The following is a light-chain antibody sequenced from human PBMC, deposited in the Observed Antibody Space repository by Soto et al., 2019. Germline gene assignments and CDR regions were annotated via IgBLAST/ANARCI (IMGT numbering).Light chain of an antibody. CDR2: DVS. CDR1: SSDVGAHSY. Sequence: QSALTQPASVSGSPGQSNTISCTGTSSDVGAHSYVSWYQQHPGKAPKLMIYDVSNRPSGVSNRFSGSKSGNTASLTISGLQAEDEADYYCSSYTSSSTKVFGTGTKLTVL. CDR3: SSYTSSSTKV. J-gene: IGLJ1*01. V-gene: IGLV2-14*01.